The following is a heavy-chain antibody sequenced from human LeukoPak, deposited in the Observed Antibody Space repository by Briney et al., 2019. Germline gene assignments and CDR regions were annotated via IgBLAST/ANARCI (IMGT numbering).Heavy chain of an antibody. CDR2: TSGSGGNT. D-gene: IGHD3-3*01. CDR3: AKVSDFWSGSLLT. Sequence: GGSLRLSCATSGFTFSSYAMSWVRQAPGKGLEWVSATSGSGGNTYYADSVKGRFTISRDNSKNTLYLQMNSLRAEDTAVYYCAKVSDFWSGSLLTWGQGTLVTVSS. V-gene: IGHV3-23*01. J-gene: IGHJ4*02. CDR1: GFTFSSYA.